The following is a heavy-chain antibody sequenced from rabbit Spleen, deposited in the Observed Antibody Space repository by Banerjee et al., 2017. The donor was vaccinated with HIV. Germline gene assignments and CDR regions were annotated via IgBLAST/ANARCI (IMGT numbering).Heavy chain of an antibody. CDR2: IDPIFTTT. J-gene: IGHJ4*01. Sequence: QEQLVESGGGLVQPGGSLKLSCKASGFDFSHYGVSWVHQAPGKGLEWIGYIDPIFTTTHYASWVNGRFTISRDIDQNTLYLQLNSLTAVDTATYFCVRDQARMLDLWGPGTLVTVS. CDR3: VRDQARMLDL. V-gene: IGHV1S47*01. CDR1: GFDFSHYG.